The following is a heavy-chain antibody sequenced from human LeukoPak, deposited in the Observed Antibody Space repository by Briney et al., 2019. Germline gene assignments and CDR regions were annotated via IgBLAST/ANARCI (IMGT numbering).Heavy chain of an antibody. Sequence: ASVKVSCKASGYTFTSYGISWVRQAPGQGLEWMGWISAYNGNTNYAQKLQGRVTMTTDTSTSTAYMEPRSLRSDDTAVYYCARDRRLGVGATDYYYYGMDVWGQGTTVTVSS. CDR2: ISAYNGNT. V-gene: IGHV1-18*01. J-gene: IGHJ6*02. CDR3: ARDRRLGVGATDYYYYGMDV. CDR1: GYTFTSYG. D-gene: IGHD1-26*01.